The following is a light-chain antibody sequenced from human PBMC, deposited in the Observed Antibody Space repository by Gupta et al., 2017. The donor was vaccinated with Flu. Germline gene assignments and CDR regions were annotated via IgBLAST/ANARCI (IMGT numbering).Light chain of an antibody. V-gene: IGKV1-39*01. CDR3: QQSSSSPRT. Sequence: GDRVTITCRASQSISNFLNWYQQKPGKAPKLLIYAASSLQGGVPSKFSGSGSGTDFTLTISSLQPEDFATYYCQQSSSSPRTFGQGTKVEI. J-gene: IGKJ1*01. CDR1: QSISNF. CDR2: AAS.